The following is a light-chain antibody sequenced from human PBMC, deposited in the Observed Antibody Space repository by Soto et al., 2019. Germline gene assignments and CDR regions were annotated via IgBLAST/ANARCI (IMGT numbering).Light chain of an antibody. CDR1: QGISSW. V-gene: IGKV1-12*01. CDR3: QQGNSFPLS. Sequence: DIQMTQSPSSVSASVGDRVTITCRASQGISSWIAWYQQKPGKAPNLLIYPASNLQSGVPSRFSGSGSGTDFTLTISSLQPEDFGTYYCQQGNSFPLSFGGGTKVEIK. CDR2: PAS. J-gene: IGKJ4*01.